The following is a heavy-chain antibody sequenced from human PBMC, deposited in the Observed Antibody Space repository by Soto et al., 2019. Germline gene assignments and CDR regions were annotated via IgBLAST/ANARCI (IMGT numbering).Heavy chain of an antibody. Sequence: GGSLRLSCAASGFTVSSNYMSWVRQAPGKGLEWVSVIYSGGSTYYADSVKGRFTISRDNSKNTLYLQMNSLRAEDTAVYYCARESTVTPGFDYWGQGTLVTVSS. CDR1: GFTVSSNY. V-gene: IGHV3-66*01. CDR2: IYSGGST. CDR3: ARESTVTPGFDY. D-gene: IGHD4-17*01. J-gene: IGHJ4*02.